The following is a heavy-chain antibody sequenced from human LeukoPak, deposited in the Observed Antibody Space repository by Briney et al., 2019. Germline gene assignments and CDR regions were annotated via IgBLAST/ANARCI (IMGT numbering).Heavy chain of an antibody. Sequence: PGDSLRLSCAASGFTFSSYWMHWVGQAPGKALVWVSRLKSDSSTNYADSVKGRFTISRDNAKNTVSLQMNSLRAEDTAVYYCARAPSETGGYYPEYFRHWGQGTLVTVSS. CDR2: LKSDSST. J-gene: IGHJ1*01. V-gene: IGHV3-74*01. D-gene: IGHD3-22*01. CDR1: GFTFSSYW. CDR3: ARAPSETGGYYPEYFRH.